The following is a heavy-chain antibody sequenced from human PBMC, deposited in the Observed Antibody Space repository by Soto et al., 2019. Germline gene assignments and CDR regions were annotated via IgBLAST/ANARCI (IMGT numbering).Heavy chain of an antibody. V-gene: IGHV1-18*04. CDR2: ISAYSANT. CDR3: ARENWDYDMDV. Sequence: ASVKVSCKASGYTFTSYGISRVRQAPGQGLEWMGWISAYSANTNFAQKLQDRVTMTTDTSTSTAYMELRSLRSDDTAVYYCARENWDYDMDVWGQGTTVTVSS. CDR1: GYTFTSYG. J-gene: IGHJ6*02. D-gene: IGHD7-27*01.